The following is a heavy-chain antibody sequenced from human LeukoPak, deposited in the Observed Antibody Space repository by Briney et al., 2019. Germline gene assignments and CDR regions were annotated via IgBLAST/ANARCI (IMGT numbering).Heavy chain of an antibody. Sequence: PGGSLRLSCAASGFTFTDYWMHWVRQAPGKGLVWVSIINTDTRGTYYADSVKGRFTISRDNTKNTLSLQMNSLRAEDTAVYYCARAGAYRFDYWGQGTLVTVSS. V-gene: IGHV3-74*01. CDR1: GFTFTDYW. D-gene: IGHD3-16*01. CDR2: INTDTRGT. CDR3: ARAGAYRFDY. J-gene: IGHJ4*02.